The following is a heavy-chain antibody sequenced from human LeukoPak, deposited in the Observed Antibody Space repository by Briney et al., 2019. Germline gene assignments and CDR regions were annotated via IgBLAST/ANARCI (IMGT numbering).Heavy chain of an antibody. J-gene: IGHJ4*02. V-gene: IGHV4-59*08. D-gene: IGHD4-17*01. CDR1: AVSTSSYY. CDR3: VVWKGDYTVDY. CDR2: IYYSGSN. Sequence: PSETLSLTCTVSAVSTSSYYWSCIRQPPGKGREWIGYIYYSGSNNYNPSLKRRVTISVDTYKNQFSLKLSSVTAADTAVYYCVVWKGDYTVDYWGQGTLVTVSS.